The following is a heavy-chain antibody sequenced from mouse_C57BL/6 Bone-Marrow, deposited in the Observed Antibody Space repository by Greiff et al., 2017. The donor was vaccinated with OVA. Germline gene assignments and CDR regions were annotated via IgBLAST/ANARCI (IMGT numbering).Heavy chain of an antibody. J-gene: IGHJ4*01. CDR1: GFTFSSYA. D-gene: IGHD2-3*01. Sequence: EVKVVESGEGLVKPGGSLKLSCAASGFTFSSYAMSWVRQTPEKRLEWVAYISSGGDYIYYADTVKGRFTISRDNARNTLYLQMSSLKSEDIAMYYCTRDGYYAMDYWGQGTSVTVSS. CDR2: ISSGGDYI. CDR3: TRDGYYAMDY. V-gene: IGHV5-9-1*02.